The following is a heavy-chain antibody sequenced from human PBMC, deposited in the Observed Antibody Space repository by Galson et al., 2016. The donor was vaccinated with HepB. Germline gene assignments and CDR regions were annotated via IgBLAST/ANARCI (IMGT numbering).Heavy chain of an antibody. V-gene: IGHV1-18*01. D-gene: IGHD4-11*01. Sequence: SVKVSCKASGSTFTRYGFSWMRLAPGRGLEWMGWISAYTGKTAYAQTVQGRVTMTTDTSTNTVYMELRSLRPDDTAVYFCARDLGSVIGPHYIDYWGQGTHVTVSS. CDR2: ISAYTGKT. CDR1: GSTFTRYG. J-gene: IGHJ4*02. CDR3: ARDLGSVIGPHYIDY.